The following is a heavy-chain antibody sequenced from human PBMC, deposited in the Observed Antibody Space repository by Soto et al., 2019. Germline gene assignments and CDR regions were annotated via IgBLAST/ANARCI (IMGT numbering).Heavy chain of an antibody. J-gene: IGHJ3*02. D-gene: IGHD2-15*01. V-gene: IGHV1-69*13. Sequence: SVKVSCKASGGTFSSYAISWVRQAPGQGLEWMGGVIPIFGTANYAQKFQGRVTITADESTSTAYMELSSLRSEDTAVYYCASLSSKLDAFDIWGQGTMVTVSS. CDR1: GGTFSSYA. CDR3: ASLSSKLDAFDI. CDR2: VIPIFGTA.